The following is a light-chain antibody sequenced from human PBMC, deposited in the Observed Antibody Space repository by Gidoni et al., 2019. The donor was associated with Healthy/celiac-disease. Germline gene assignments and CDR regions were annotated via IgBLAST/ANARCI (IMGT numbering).Light chain of an antibody. CDR1: QSVSSY. V-gene: IGKV3-11*01. J-gene: IGKJ1*01. CDR3: QQRSNWLWT. Sequence: EIVLTQSPATLSLSPGARATLSCRASQSVSSYLAWYQQKPGQAPRLLIYDASNRATGIPARFSGSGSGTDFTLTISRLDPEDFAVYYCQQRSNWLWTFGQGTKVEIK. CDR2: DAS.